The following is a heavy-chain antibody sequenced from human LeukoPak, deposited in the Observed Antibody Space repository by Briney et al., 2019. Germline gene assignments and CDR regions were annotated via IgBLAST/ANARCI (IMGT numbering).Heavy chain of an antibody. CDR1: GFTFSGSA. D-gene: IGHD4-17*01. CDR2: IRSKANSYAT. V-gene: IGHV3-73*01. J-gene: IGHJ4*02. CDR3: TTTVTMVN. Sequence: GGSLRLSCAASGFTFSGSAMHWVRQASGKGLEWVGRIRSKANSYATAYAASVKGRLTISRDDSKNTAYLQMNSLKTEDTAVYYCTTTVTMVNWGQGTLVTVSS.